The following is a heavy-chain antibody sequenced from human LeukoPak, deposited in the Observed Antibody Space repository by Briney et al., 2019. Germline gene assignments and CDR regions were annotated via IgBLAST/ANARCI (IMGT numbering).Heavy chain of an antibody. V-gene: IGHV5-51*01. D-gene: IGHD6-19*01. J-gene: IGHJ4*02. CDR3: ARHSSYTSGWPLGY. CDR1: GDNFNRHW. CDR2: IYLGDSDT. Sequence: GEPLKISCKGSGDNFNRHWIGWVRQMPGKGLEWMGIIYLGDSDTRYSPSFQGQITISADKSISTAYLQWSSLKASDTAIYYCARHSSYTSGWPLGYWGQGTLVTVSS.